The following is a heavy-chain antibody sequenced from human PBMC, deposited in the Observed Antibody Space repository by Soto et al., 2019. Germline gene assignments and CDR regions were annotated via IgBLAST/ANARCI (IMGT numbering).Heavy chain of an antibody. CDR2: ISGSGGST. J-gene: IGHJ4*02. Sequence: GGSLRLSCAASGFTFSSYAMSWVRQAPGKGLEWVSAISGSGGSTYYADSVKGRFTISRDNSKNTLYLQMNSLRAEDTAVYYCARGGELSYYFDYWGQGTLVTVSS. CDR3: ARGGELSYYFDY. CDR1: GFTFSSYA. D-gene: IGHD3-10*01. V-gene: IGHV3-23*01.